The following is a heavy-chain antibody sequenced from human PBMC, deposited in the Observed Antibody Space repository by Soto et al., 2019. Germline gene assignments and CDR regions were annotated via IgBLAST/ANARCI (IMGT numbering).Heavy chain of an antibody. CDR3: ARSVEGHFDY. J-gene: IGHJ4*02. V-gene: IGHV3-48*02. CDR1: GFPFSIYS. CDR2: ITSDTNTI. Sequence: EVPLVESGGGLVQPGGSLRLTCAASGFPFSIYSMNWVRQAPGKGLEWSSYITSDTNTIKYADSVKGRFTISRDNAKNLVYLQMNSLRDKDTAVYFCARSVEGHFDYWGQGTVVTVSS. D-gene: IGHD6-19*01.